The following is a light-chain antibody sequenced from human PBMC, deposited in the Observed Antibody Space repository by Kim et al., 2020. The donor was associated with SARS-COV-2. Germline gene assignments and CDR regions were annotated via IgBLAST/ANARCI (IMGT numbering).Light chain of an antibody. J-gene: IGLJ2*01. Sequence: SITISFTGTNSDVGSYNLVSWYQQHPGKAPKLMIYEVSKRPSGVSNRFSGSKSGNTASLTISGRQAEDEADYYCCSCAGSSTFDVVFGGGTQLTVL. CDR2: EVS. CDR3: CSCAGSSTFDVV. V-gene: IGLV2-23*02. CDR1: NSDVGSYNL.